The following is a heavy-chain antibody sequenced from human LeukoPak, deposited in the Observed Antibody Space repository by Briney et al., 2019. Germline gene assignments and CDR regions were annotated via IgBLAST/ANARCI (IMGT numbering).Heavy chain of an antibody. V-gene: IGHV4-59*08. CDR2: IFYTGDS. J-gene: IGHJ4*02. CDR3: ARHRFASPLDS. CDR1: GVSSSSSY. D-gene: IGHD2-21*01. Sequence: SETLSLTCTVSGVSSSSSYWSWLRQPPGKGLEWIGYIFYTGDSNHNPSLKSRVSRSLDTSKDQISLKLYSVTAADTAVYYCARHRFASPLDSWGQGTLFTVSS.